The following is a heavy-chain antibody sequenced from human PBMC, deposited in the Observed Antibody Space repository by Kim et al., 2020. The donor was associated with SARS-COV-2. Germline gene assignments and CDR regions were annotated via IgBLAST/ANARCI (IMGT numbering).Heavy chain of an antibody. Sequence: GGSLRLSCAASGFTVGDKDMTWVRQAPGKGLEWVSLICSDGGRSYSADFVKRCTITSRDNSNKPLLQIKNSISADETVLYYSAKVFDGCWNCGGGSWF. D-gene: IGHD2-21*01. J-gene: IGHJ5*01. CDR3: AKVFDGCWNCGGGSWF. CDR1: GFTVGDKD. V-gene: IGHV3-43D*03. CDR2: ICSDGGRS.